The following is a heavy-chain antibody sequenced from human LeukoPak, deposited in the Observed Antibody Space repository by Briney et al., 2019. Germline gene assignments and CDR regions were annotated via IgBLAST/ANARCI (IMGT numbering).Heavy chain of an antibody. D-gene: IGHD3-3*01. CDR2: INWNGGST. CDR1: GFTFDDYG. V-gene: IGHV3-20*04. J-gene: IGHJ3*02. Sequence: GGSLRLSCAASGFTFDDYGMSWVRQAPGKGLEWVSGINWNGGSTGYADSVKGRFTISRDNAKNSLYLQMNSLRAEDTALYYCARPSATYDFWSGKDAFDIWGQGTMVTVSS. CDR3: ARPSATYDFWSGKDAFDI.